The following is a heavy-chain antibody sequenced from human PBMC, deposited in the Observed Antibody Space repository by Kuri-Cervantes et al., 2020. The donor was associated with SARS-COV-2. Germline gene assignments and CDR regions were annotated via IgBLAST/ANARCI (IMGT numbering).Heavy chain of an antibody. CDR3: ARGGRIAVAGILLPLYYYGMDV. D-gene: IGHD6-19*01. CDR2: IYESGDT. CDR1: GASISSSTYY. Sequence: SETLSLTCTVSGASISSSTYYWGWIRQSPGKGLEWLGSIYESGDTYYSSSLKSRLSLSVDTSKNQFSLKLTSVTAADTAMYYCARGGRIAVAGILLPLYYYGMDVWGQGTTVTVSS. V-gene: IGHV4-39*01. J-gene: IGHJ6*02.